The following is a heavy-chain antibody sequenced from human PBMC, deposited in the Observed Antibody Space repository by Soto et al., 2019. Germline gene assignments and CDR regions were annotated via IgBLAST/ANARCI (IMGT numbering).Heavy chain of an antibody. CDR1: GYTFTGYY. V-gene: IGHV1-8*02. CDR3: ATVLGYCSSTSCYNWFDP. Sequence: GASVKVSCKASGYTFTGYYMHWVRQATGQGLEWMGWMNPNSGNTGYAQKFQGRVTMTRNTSISTAYMELSSLRSEDTAVYYCATVLGYCSSTSCYNWFDPWGQGTLVTVSS. CDR2: MNPNSGNT. D-gene: IGHD2-2*01. J-gene: IGHJ5*02.